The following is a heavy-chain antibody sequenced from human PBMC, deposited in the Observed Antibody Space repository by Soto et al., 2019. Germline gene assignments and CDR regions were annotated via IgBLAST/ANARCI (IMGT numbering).Heavy chain of an antibody. Sequence: EVQLLESGGGLVQPGGSLRLSCAASGFTFSRYAMSWVRQAPGKGLEWVSDISGSADSTYYADSVKGRFTISRDNSKNTLYLQMHSLRAEDTAVYYCGKEYGVPATMAGWVVRIHDYWGQGALVPGSS. D-gene: IGHD2-2*01. CDR1: GFTFSRYA. CDR2: ISGSADST. CDR3: GKEYGVPATMAGWVVRIHDY. V-gene: IGHV3-23*01. J-gene: IGHJ4*02.